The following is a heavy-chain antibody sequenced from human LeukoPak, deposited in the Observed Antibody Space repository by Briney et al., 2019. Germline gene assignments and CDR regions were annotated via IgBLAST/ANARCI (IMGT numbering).Heavy chain of an antibody. D-gene: IGHD3-3*01. CDR2: INAGNGNT. CDR3: ARGYYDFWSGYYTDNWFDP. Sequence: ASVKVSCKASGYTFTSYAMHWVRQAPGQRLEWMGWINAGNGNTKYSQKFQGRVTITRDTSASTAYMELSSLRFEDTAVYYCARGYYDFWSGYYTDNWFDPWGQGTLVTVSS. CDR1: GYTFTSYA. J-gene: IGHJ5*02. V-gene: IGHV1-3*01.